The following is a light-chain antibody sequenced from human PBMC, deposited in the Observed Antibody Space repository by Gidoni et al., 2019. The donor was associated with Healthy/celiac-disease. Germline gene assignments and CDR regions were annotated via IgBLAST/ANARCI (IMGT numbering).Light chain of an antibody. CDR2: GNS. CDR1: SSNIGAGYD. CDR3: QSYDSSLSAHVV. Sequence: QSVLTQPLSVSGAPGQRVTISCTGSSSNIGAGYDVNWYQQLPGTAPKLLIYGNSNRPSGVPDRFSGSKSGTSASLAITGLQAEDEADYYCQSYDSSLSAHVVFGGGTKLTVL. J-gene: IGLJ2*01. V-gene: IGLV1-40*01.